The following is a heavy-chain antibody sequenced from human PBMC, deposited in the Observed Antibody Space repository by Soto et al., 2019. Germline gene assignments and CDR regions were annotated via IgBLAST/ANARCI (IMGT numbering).Heavy chain of an antibody. V-gene: IGHV4-34*01. CDR3: ARGRKYYDFWSGYSHPRYYFNY. D-gene: IGHD3-3*01. CDR1: CGSLSGYC. CDR2: INHSGRT. J-gene: IGHJ4*02. Sequence: SDTLSLTSAVSCGSLSGYCCIWIGQPPCKLLECVGEINHSGRTNYTPSLKSRVTISVDTSKSQFSLKLSSVTAADTAVYYCARGRKYYDFWSGYSHPRYYFNYWGQGTRVTVSS.